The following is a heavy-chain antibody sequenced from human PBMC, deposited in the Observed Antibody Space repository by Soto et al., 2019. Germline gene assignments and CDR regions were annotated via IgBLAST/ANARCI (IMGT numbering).Heavy chain of an antibody. Sequence: QVQLVQSGGEVKKPGASVKVSCKTSGYSFTTYGISWVRQAPGQGLEWMGWISAYNGNTNYALKLQDRVTMTTDTSRSTAYMELRSLRSDDTAVYYCAREGPAPYYYYGMDVWGQGSTVTVSS. CDR3: AREGPAPYYYYGMDV. CDR2: ISAYNGNT. CDR1: GYSFTTYG. J-gene: IGHJ6*02. V-gene: IGHV1-18*01.